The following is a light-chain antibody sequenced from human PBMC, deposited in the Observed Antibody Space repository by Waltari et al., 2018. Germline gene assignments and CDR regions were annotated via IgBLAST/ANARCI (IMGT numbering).Light chain of an antibody. CDR1: QSVRSNY. J-gene: IGKJ2*01. CDR2: GAS. Sequence: EIVLTQSPGTLSLSPGEIATVSCRASQSVRSNYLAWYQQKVGQAPRLVIYGASSRATGIPDRFSGSGSGTDFTLTINRLEPEDFAVYYCQQYGSSQGYTFGQGTKLEI. CDR3: QQYGSSQGYT. V-gene: IGKV3-20*01.